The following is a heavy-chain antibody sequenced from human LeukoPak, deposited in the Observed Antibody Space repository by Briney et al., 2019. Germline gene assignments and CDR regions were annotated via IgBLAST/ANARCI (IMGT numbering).Heavy chain of an antibody. J-gene: IGHJ6*02. V-gene: IGHV3-49*04. CDR1: GFTFGDYA. CDR3: RGDSSGYYSDYGMDV. CDR2: IRSKAYGGTT. Sequence: GGSLRLSCTASGFTFGDYAMSWVRQAPGKGPEWVSFIRSKAYGGTTEYAASVKGRFTISRDDSKSIAYLQMNSLKTEDTAVYYCRGDSSGYYSDYGMDVWGQGTTVTVSS. D-gene: IGHD3-22*01.